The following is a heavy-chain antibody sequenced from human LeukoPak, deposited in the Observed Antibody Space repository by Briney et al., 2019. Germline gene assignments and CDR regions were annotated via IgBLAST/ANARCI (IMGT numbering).Heavy chain of an antibody. CDR1: GYTFTSYY. Sequence: GASVKVSCKASGYTFTSYYMHWVRQAPGQGLEWMGIINPSGGSTSYAQKFQGRVTMTRDMSTSTVYMELSSLRSEDTAVYYCARLDSSGYYFDYWGQGTLVTVSS. J-gene: IGHJ4*02. V-gene: IGHV1-46*01. CDR3: ARLDSSGYYFDY. D-gene: IGHD3-22*01. CDR2: INPSGGST.